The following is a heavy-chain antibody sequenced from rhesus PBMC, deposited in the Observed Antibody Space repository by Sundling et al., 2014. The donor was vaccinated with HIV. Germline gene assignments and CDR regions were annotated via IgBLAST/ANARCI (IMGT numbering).Heavy chain of an antibody. J-gene: IGHJ4*01. Sequence: QVQLQESGPGLVKPSETLSLTCAVSGYSITSGYYWDWIRQPPGKGLEYIGYIGGSSGTTYYNPSLKSRVTISTDTSKNQFSLKLRSVTDADTAVYYCARDHYHTGYYYPGVFASWGQGVLVTVSS. CDR1: GYSITSGYY. V-gene: IGHV4-99*02. CDR2: IGGSSGTT. CDR3: ARDHYHTGYYYPGVFAS. D-gene: IGHD3-28*01.